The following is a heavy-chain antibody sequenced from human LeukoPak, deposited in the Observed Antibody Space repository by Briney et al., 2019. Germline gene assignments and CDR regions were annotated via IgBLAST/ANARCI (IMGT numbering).Heavy chain of an antibody. Sequence: SVKVSCKASGYTFTNYYMHWVRQAPGQGLEWMGGIIPIFGTANYAQKLQGRVTITTDESTSTAYMELSSLRSEDTAVYYCASLPRAKDRGSGHDYWGQGTLVTVSS. CDR1: GYTFTNYY. CDR2: IIPIFGTA. D-gene: IGHD3-10*01. J-gene: IGHJ4*02. CDR3: ASLPRAKDRGSGHDY. V-gene: IGHV1-69*05.